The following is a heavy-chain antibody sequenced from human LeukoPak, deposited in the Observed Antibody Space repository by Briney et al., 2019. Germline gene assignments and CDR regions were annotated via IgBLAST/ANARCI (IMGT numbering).Heavy chain of an antibody. CDR3: AKDRVIVVVPAAGAFDM. Sequence: GGSLRLSCAASGFTLSSYAMSWVRQAPGKGLEWVSAISGSGGSTYYADSVKGRFSISRDNSKNTLYLQMNSLRAEDTAVYYCAKDRVIVVVPAAGAFDMWGQGTVITVSS. CDR1: GFTLSSYA. CDR2: ISGSGGST. D-gene: IGHD2-2*01. V-gene: IGHV3-23*01. J-gene: IGHJ3*02.